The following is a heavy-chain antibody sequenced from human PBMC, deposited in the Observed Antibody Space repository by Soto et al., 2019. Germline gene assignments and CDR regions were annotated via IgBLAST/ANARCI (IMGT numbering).Heavy chain of an antibody. CDR1: GFTFGSFG. Sequence: GSLRLSCAASGFTFGSFGMHWVRQAPGKGLEWVAVIWYDGSNKYYADSVKGRFTISRDNSKNTLYLQMNSLRAEDTAVYYCARDLAVAGTASGYWGQGTLVTVSS. CDR3: ARDLAVAGTASGY. D-gene: IGHD6-19*01. CDR2: IWYDGSNK. J-gene: IGHJ4*02. V-gene: IGHV3-33*01.